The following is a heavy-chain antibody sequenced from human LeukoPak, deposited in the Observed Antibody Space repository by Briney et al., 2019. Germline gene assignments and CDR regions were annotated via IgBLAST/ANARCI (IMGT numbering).Heavy chain of an antibody. D-gene: IGHD2-21*02. Sequence: PSETLSLTCAVYGGSFSGYYWSWIRQPPGKGLEWIGEINHSGSTNYNPSLKSRVTISVDTSKNQFSLKLSSVTAADTAVYYCARGRHIVVVTPHAEYFQHWGQGTLVTVSS. CDR1: GGSFSGYY. J-gene: IGHJ1*01. V-gene: IGHV4-34*01. CDR2: INHSGST. CDR3: ARGRHIVVVTPHAEYFQH.